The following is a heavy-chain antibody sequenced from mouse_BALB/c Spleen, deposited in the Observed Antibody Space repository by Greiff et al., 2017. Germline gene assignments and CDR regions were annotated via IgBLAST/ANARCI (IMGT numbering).Heavy chain of an antibody. CDR1: GYTFSSYW. J-gene: IGHJ3*01. D-gene: IGHD2-1*01. CDR3: ASNYGNYWFAY. Sequence: VQLQQSGAELMKPGASVKISCKATGYTFSSYWIEWVKQRPGHGLEWIGEILPGSGSTNYNEKFKGKATFTADTSSNTAYMQLSSLTSEDSAVYYCASNYGNYWFAYWGQGTLVTVAA. CDR2: ILPGSGST. V-gene: IGHV1-9*01.